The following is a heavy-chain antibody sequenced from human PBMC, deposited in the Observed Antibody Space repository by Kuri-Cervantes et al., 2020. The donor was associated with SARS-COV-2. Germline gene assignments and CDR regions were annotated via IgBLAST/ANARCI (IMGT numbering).Heavy chain of an antibody. J-gene: IGHJ6*03. Sequence: LACTVSSGSISSYYWNWIRQPAGKVREWIGRIYTSGSTNYNPSLKSRVTMSVDTSKNQFSLKLSSVTAADTAVYYCARSGSYPYYYYYMDVWGKGTTVTVSS. V-gene: IGHV4-4*07. CDR1: SGSISSYY. CDR2: IYTSGST. CDR3: ARSGSYPYYYYYMDV. D-gene: IGHD1-26*01.